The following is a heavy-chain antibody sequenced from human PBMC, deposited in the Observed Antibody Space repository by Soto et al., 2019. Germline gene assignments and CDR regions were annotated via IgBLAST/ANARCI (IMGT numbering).Heavy chain of an antibody. V-gene: IGHV4-30-4*01. J-gene: IGHJ4*02. D-gene: IGHD1-20*01. CDR2: IYYSGST. CDR1: GGSISSGDYY. Sequence: SETLSLTCTVSGGSISSGDYYWSWIRQPPGKGLEWIGYIYYSGSTYYNPSLKSRVTISVDTSKNQFSLKLSSVTAADTAVYYCARERWDDITGTTGIFDYWGQGTLVTVSS. CDR3: ARERWDDITGTTGIFDY.